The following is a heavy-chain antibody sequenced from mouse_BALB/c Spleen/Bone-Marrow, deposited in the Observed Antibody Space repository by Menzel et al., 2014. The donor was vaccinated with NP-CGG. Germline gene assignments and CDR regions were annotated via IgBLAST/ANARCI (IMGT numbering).Heavy chain of an antibody. D-gene: IGHD1-1*01. CDR1: GLDFSSYW. V-gene: IGHV4-1*02. CDR3: ARLNYYGNLFV. J-gene: IGHJ1*01. Sequence: EVQGVESGGGLVHPGGSLKLSCAASGLDFSSYWMSWVRQAPGKGLEWIGEINPDSSTINYTPPLKDKFIISRDNAKNTLYLQMSKVRSEDTALYYCARLNYYGNLFVWGAGTTVTVSS. CDR2: INPDSSTI.